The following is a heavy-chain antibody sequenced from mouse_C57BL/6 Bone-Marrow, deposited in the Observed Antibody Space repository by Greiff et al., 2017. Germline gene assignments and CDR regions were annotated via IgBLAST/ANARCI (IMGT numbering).Heavy chain of an antibody. J-gene: IGHJ2*01. V-gene: IGHV1-82*01. CDR2: IYPGDGDT. CDR1: GYAFSSSW. D-gene: IGHD4-1*01. CDR3: ARTGTGYFYY. Sequence: VQLQQSGPELVKPGASVKISCKASGYAFSSSWLNWVKQRPGKGLEWIGRIYPGDGDTNYNGKFKGKATLTAAKSSSTAYMQLSSLTSEDSAVYFCARTGTGYFYYWGQGTTLTVSS.